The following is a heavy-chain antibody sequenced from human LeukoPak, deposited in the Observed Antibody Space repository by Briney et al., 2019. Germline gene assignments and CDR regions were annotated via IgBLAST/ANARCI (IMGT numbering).Heavy chain of an antibody. J-gene: IGHJ5*02. D-gene: IGHD2-15*01. CDR1: GDSINNYY. CDR3: AGGESGGSGWFDP. CDR2: IYYSGST. Sequence: PSETLSLTCTVSGDSINNYYWNWIRQPPGRGLDWIGYIYYSGSTNYNPSLKSRVTISVDTSKNQFSLKLASVTAADTAVYYCAGGESGGSGWFDPWGQGTLVTVSS. V-gene: IGHV4-59*01.